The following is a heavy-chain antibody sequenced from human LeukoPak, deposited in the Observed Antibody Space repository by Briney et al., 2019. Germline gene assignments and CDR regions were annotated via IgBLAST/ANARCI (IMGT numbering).Heavy chain of an antibody. CDR3: ARRYCSGGSCSGNWFDS. CDR2: IYSGGDT. D-gene: IGHD2-15*01. V-gene: IGHV3-53*01. CDR1: GYTFTSYG. J-gene: IGHJ5*01. Sequence: ASVKVSCKASGYTFTSYGISWVRQAPGKGLEWVSVIYSGGDTYYADSVKGRFTISRDNSKNTVYLQMNSLGAEDTAVYYCARRYCSGGSCSGNWFDSWGQGTLVTVSS.